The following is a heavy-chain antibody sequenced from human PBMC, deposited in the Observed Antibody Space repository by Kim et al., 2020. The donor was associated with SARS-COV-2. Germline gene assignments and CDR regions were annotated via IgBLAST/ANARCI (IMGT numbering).Heavy chain of an antibody. CDR1: GYTFTSYA. D-gene: IGHD3-10*01. CDR2: INTNTGNP. J-gene: IGHJ6*02. CDR3: ARVPGSGSYYNSYYYYGMDV. V-gene: IGHV7-4-1*02. Sequence: ASVKVSCKASGYTFTSYAMNWVRQAPGQGLEWMGWINTNTGNPTYAQGFTGRFVFSLDTSVSTAYLQISSLKAEDTAVYYCARVPGSGSYYNSYYYYGMDVWGQGTTVTVSS.